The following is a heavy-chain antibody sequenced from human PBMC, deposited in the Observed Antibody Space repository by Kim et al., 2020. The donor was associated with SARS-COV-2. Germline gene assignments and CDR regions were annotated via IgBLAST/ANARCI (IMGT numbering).Heavy chain of an antibody. Sequence: SETLSLTCTVSGGSITSTNYYWGWIRQSPGMGLEWIGGMFYSGNTYNNPSLKSRVTILADTSKNQFSLKLTSVTAADTAVYYCASDTYGSTWYHAFDIWG. CDR3: ASDTYGSTWYHAFDI. CDR1: GGSITSTNYY. CDR2: MFYSGNT. J-gene: IGHJ3*02. D-gene: IGHD6-13*01. V-gene: IGHV4-39*02.